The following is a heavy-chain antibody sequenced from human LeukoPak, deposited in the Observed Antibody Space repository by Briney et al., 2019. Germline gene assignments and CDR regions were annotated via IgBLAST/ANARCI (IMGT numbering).Heavy chain of an antibody. J-gene: IGHJ4*02. CDR2: IKQDGSEK. D-gene: IGHD6-13*01. CDR3: ARSRTLYSSSWYGDYYFDY. Sequence: WGSLRLSCAASGFTFSSYWMSWVRQAPGKGLEWVANIKQDGSEKYYVDSVKGRFTISRDNAKNSLYLQMNSLRAEDTAVYYCARSRTLYSSSWYGDYYFDYWGQGTLVTVSS. V-gene: IGHV3-7*01. CDR1: GFTFSSYW.